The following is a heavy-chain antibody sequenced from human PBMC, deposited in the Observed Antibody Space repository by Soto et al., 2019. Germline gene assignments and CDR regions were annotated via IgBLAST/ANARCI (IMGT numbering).Heavy chain of an antibody. CDR1: GFTFSSYG. Sequence: GGSLRLSCAASGFTFSSYGMHWVRQAPGKGLEWVAVIWYGGSNKYYADSVKGRFTISRDNSKNTLYLQMNSLRAEDTAVYYCARDRVGAMVFDYWGQGTLVTVSS. CDR2: IWYGGSNK. V-gene: IGHV3-33*01. D-gene: IGHD1-26*01. J-gene: IGHJ4*02. CDR3: ARDRVGAMVFDY.